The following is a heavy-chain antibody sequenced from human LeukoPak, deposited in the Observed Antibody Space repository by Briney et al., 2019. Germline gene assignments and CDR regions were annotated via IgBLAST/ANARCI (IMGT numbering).Heavy chain of an antibody. Sequence: GGSLRLSCAASGFTFSSYWMSWVRQAPGKGLEWVANIKQDGSEKYYVDSVKGRFTISRDNAKNSLYLQMNSLRAEDTAVYYCARDSEGYSSGWATLTPDYYYYGMDVWGQGTTVTVSS. CDR3: ARDSEGYSSGWATLTPDYYYYGMDV. CDR2: IKQDGSEK. CDR1: GFTFSSYW. J-gene: IGHJ6*02. D-gene: IGHD6-19*01. V-gene: IGHV3-7*01.